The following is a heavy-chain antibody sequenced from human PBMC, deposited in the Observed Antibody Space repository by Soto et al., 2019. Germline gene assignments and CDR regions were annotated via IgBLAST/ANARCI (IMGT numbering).Heavy chain of an antibody. CDR1: GFSFNTYW. CDR2: INGEGTSI. CDR3: AADTAHDGTVVGDF. D-gene: IGHD1-1*01. J-gene: IGHJ4*02. Sequence: VRLVESGVGLVQPGRSLRLSCAVSGFSFNTYWMHWVRQTPEKGLGWVAHINGEGTSIRYADSVKGRLTIFRDNARNTLYLQMRNVRLEDPCVYFSAADTAHDGTVVGDFWGQGPLVTVSS. V-gene: IGHV3-74*01.